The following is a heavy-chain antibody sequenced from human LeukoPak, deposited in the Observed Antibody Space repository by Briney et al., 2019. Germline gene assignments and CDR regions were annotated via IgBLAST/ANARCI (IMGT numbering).Heavy chain of an antibody. CDR1: GFTVSSNY. J-gene: IGHJ4*02. Sequence: GGSLRLSCAASGFTVSSNYMSWVRQAPGKGLEWVSVIYSGGSTYYADSVKGRFTISRDNSKNTLYLQMNSLRAEDTAVYYCARFLSSGDGYNYGLDYWGQGTPVTVSS. V-gene: IGHV3-66*02. CDR2: IYSGGST. CDR3: ARFLSSGDGYNYGLDY. D-gene: IGHD5-24*01.